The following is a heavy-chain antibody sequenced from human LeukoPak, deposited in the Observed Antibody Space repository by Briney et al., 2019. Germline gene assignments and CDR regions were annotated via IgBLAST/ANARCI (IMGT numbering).Heavy chain of an antibody. Sequence: GGSLRLSCAASGFTFSDYWMHWVRQAPGKGLVWVSCISFDGSTTYADSAKGRFTISRDNSKNMLYLQMNSLRADDTAVYYCAKWYCTTSTCYYDYWGQGTLVTVSS. CDR2: ISFDGST. V-gene: IGHV3-74*01. D-gene: IGHD2-8*01. J-gene: IGHJ4*02. CDR1: GFTFSDYW. CDR3: AKWYCTTSTCYYDY.